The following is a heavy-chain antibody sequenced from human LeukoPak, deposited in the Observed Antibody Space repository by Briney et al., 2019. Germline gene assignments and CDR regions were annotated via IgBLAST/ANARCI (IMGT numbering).Heavy chain of an antibody. D-gene: IGHD3-10*01. Sequence: AGGSLRLSCGASGFTFSYYWMSWVRQPPGKGLEWIGYIYYSGSTNYNPSLKSRVTISVDTSKTQFSLKLSSVTAADTAVYYCARQGWFGENYYGMDVWGQGTTVTVSS. CDR2: IYYSGST. CDR1: GFTFSYYW. J-gene: IGHJ6*02. CDR3: ARQGWFGENYYGMDV. V-gene: IGHV4-59*08.